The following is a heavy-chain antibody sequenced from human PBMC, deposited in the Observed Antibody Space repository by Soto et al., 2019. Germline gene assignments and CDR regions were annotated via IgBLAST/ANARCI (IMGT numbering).Heavy chain of an antibody. CDR2: IKSRGEGGTT. Sequence: WGSLRLSCAASGFTFNNAWIICCRQSPCKGLEWVVHIKSRGEGGTTDYAAPVKGRFTVSRDDSKNTQSLQMNSLKSEDTAVYYCATDLPIAGGGEFDYWGQGTLVTVSS. V-gene: IGHV3-15*01. J-gene: IGHJ4*02. CDR1: GFTFNNAW. D-gene: IGHD2-21*01. CDR3: ATDLPIAGGGEFDY.